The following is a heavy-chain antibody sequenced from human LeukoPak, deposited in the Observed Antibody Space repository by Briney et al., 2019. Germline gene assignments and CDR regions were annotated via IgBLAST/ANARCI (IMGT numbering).Heavy chain of an antibody. Sequence: GGSLRLSCAASGFTFSSALSWVRQAPGKGLDWVSVISASGDTTYYADSVKGRFTISRDNSKNTLYLQMNSLRAEDTALYYCAKGSSGTYSRIYFDYWGQGTLVTVSS. CDR2: ISASGDTT. CDR1: GFTFSSA. V-gene: IGHV3-23*01. D-gene: IGHD1-26*01. CDR3: AKGSSGTYSRIYFDY. J-gene: IGHJ4*02.